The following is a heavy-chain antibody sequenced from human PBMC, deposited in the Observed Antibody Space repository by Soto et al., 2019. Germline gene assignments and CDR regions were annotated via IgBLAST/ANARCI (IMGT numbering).Heavy chain of an antibody. CDR1: GFTFSDYY. CDR2: ISSSSSYT. V-gene: IGHV3-11*06. D-gene: IGHD2-2*01. Sequence: GGSLRLSCAASGFTFSDYYMSWIRQAPGKGLEWVSYISSSSSYTNYADSVKGRFTISRDNAKNSLYLQMNSLRAEDTAVYYCARVGSEYQILGPKSYYFDYWGQGTLVTVSS. CDR3: ARVGSEYQILGPKSYYFDY. J-gene: IGHJ4*02.